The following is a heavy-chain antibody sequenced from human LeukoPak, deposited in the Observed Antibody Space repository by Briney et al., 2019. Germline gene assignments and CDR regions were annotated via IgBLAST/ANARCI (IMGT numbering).Heavy chain of an antibody. CDR2: ISGSGGST. V-gene: IGHV3-23*01. Sequence: HSGGSLRLSCAASGFTLSSYAMSWVRQAPGKGLEWVSAISGSGGSTYYADSVKGRFTISRDNSKNTLYLQMNSLRAEDTAVYYCAKGSTVTTFSYWGQGTLVTVSS. J-gene: IGHJ4*02. CDR1: GFTLSSYA. D-gene: IGHD4-17*01. CDR3: AKGSTVTTFSY.